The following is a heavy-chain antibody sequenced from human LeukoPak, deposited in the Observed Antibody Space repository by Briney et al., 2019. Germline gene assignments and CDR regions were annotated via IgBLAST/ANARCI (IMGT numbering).Heavy chain of an antibody. V-gene: IGHV1-2*04. CDR1: GYTFTGYY. CDR3: ARGGNGWNDEDDAFDI. J-gene: IGHJ3*02. Sequence: GASVKVSCKASGYTFTGYYMHWVRQAPGQGLEWMGWINPNSGGTNYAQKFQGWVTMTRDTSISTAYMELSRLRSDDTAVYYCARGGNGWNDEDDAFDIWGQGTMVTVSS. D-gene: IGHD1-1*01. CDR2: INPNSGGT.